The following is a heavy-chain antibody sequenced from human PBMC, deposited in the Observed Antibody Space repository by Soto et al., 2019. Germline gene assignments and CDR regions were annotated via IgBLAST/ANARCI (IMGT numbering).Heavy chain of an antibody. Sequence: PGESLKISCKGSGYSFTSYWISWVRQMPGKGLEWMGRIDPSDSYTNYSPSFQGHVTISADKSISTAYLQWSSLKASDTAMYYCAGRRLVLDYYYYGMDVWGQGTTVTVSS. V-gene: IGHV5-10-1*01. CDR2: IDPSDSYT. J-gene: IGHJ6*02. CDR3: AGRRLVLDYYYYGMDV. CDR1: GYSFTSYW. D-gene: IGHD6-6*01.